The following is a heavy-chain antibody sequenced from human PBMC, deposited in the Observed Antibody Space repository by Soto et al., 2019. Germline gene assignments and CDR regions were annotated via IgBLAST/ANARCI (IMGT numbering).Heavy chain of an antibody. Sequence: LRLSCAASGFTFSSYGMHWVRQAPGKGLEWVAVIWYDGSNKYYADSVKGRFTISRDNSKNTLYLQMNSLRAEDTAVYYCARDLGAGSPYGSGSYLYYYYGMDVWGQGTTVTVSS. CDR2: IWYDGSNK. J-gene: IGHJ6*02. CDR1: GFTFSSYG. V-gene: IGHV3-33*01. CDR3: ARDLGAGSPYGSGSYLYYYYGMDV. D-gene: IGHD3-10*01.